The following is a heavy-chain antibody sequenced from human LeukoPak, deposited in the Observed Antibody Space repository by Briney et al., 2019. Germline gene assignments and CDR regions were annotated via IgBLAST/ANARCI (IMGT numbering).Heavy chain of an antibody. CDR1: GFTFTNYY. CDR2: ISAYNGKT. J-gene: IGHJ5*02. CDR3: ARVDNYDSGTYYMDWLDP. Sequence: ASVKVSSAASGFTFTNYYITWVRQAPGQGLEWMGWISAYNGKTNYAQNLQDRVTMTTDTTTSTAYMEVRSLRSDDTAVYYCARVDNYDSGTYYMDWLDPWGQGTLVTVSS. D-gene: IGHD3-10*01. V-gene: IGHV1-18*01.